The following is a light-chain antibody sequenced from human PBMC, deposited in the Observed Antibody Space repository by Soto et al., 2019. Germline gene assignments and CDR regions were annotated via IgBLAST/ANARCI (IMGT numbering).Light chain of an antibody. CDR1: QSISSW. J-gene: IGKJ1*01. CDR2: DAS. Sequence: DIHMTQSPSTLSASLGDRGTITCRASQSISSWLAWYQQKPGKAPKLLIYDASSLESGVPSRFSGSGSGTEFTLTISSLQPDDIATYYCQQYNSFTWTFGQGTKVDI. V-gene: IGKV1-5*01. CDR3: QQYNSFTWT.